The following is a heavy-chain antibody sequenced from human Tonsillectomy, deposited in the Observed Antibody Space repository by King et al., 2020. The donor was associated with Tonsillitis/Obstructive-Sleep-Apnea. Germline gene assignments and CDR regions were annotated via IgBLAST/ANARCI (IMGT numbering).Heavy chain of an antibody. J-gene: IGHJ4*02. D-gene: IGHD2-15*01. V-gene: IGHV2-5*02. CDR3: AHSLRRQSCSGGNCYYFDY. CDR1: GFSLSTSGVG. Sequence: TLKESGPTLVKPTQTLTLTCTFSGFSLSTSGVGVGWIRQPPGKALEWLAIIFWDGDKRYTPSLNSRLTITKDTSKNQVVLTMTNMDPVDTATYHCAHSLRRQSCSGGNCYYFDYWGQGTLITVSS. CDR2: IFWDGDK.